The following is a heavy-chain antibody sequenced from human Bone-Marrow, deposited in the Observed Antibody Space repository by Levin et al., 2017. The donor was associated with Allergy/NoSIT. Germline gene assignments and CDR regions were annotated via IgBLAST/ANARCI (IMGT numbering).Heavy chain of an antibody. CDR2: ISGSGGST. Sequence: GESLKISCAASGFTFTSYAMNWVRQAPGKGLEWVSAISGSGGSTYYAGSVKGRFTISRDNSKNTLYLQMNSLRAEDTAVYYCAKGAGWVAGAVALIWGQGTLVTVSS. D-gene: IGHD6-19*01. V-gene: IGHV3-23*01. CDR3: AKGAGWVAGAVALI. CDR1: GFTFTSYA. J-gene: IGHJ4*02.